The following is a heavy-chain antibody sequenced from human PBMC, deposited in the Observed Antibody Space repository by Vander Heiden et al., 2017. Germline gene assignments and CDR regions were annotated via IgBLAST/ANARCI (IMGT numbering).Heavy chain of an antibody. D-gene: IGHD6-19*01. V-gene: IGHV3-49*03. CDR1: GFTFGDYA. J-gene: IGHJ3*02. Sequence: EVQLVESGGGLVQPGRSLRLSCTASGFTFGDYAMSVFRQAPGKGLEWVGFIRSKAYGGTTEYAASVKGRFTISRDDSKSIAYLQMNSLKTEDTAVYYCTRASSGWYYNAFDIWGQGTMVTVSS. CDR2: IRSKAYGGTT. CDR3: TRASSGWYYNAFDI.